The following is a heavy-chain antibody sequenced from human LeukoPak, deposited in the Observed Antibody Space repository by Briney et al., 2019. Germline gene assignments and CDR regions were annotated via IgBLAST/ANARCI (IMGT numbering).Heavy chain of an antibody. CDR2: IYTSGST. Sequence: KPSETLSLTCTVSGGSLSSYYWIWIRQPTAKGLEWIGHIYTSGSTNYNPSLKSRVTMSVGTSKNQFSLKLSSVTAADTAVYYCARAVGSGSFQTYYYYMDVWGKGTTVTISS. CDR1: GGSLSSYY. D-gene: IGHD3-10*01. CDR3: ARAVGSGSFQTYYYYMDV. V-gene: IGHV4-4*07. J-gene: IGHJ6*03.